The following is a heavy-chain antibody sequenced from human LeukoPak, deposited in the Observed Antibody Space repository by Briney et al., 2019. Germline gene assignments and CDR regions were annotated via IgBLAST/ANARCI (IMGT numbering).Heavy chain of an antibody. CDR3: ATTEPPFARAVVVPAAIIGIFDY. Sequence: GASVKVSCKVSGYTLTELSMHWVRQAPGKGLEWMGGFDPEDGETIYAQKFQGRVTMTEDTSTDTAYMELSSLRSEDTAVYYCATTEPPFARAVVVPAAIIGIFDYWGQGTLVTVSS. V-gene: IGHV1-24*01. J-gene: IGHJ4*02. D-gene: IGHD2-2*02. CDR2: FDPEDGET. CDR1: GYTLTELS.